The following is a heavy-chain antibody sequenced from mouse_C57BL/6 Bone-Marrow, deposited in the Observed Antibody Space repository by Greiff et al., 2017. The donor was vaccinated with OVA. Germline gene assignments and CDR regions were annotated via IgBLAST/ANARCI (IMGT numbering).Heavy chain of an antibody. CDR1: GYTFTDYY. CDR3: ASSWLLRFAY. CDR2: INPNNGGT. J-gene: IGHJ3*01. D-gene: IGHD2-3*01. Sequence: VQLQQSGPELVKPGASVKISCKASGYTFTDYYMNWVKQSHGKSLEWIGDINPNNGGTSYNQKFKGKATLTVDKSSSTAYMELRSLTSEDSAVYYCASSWLLRFAYWGQGTLVTVSA. V-gene: IGHV1-26*01.